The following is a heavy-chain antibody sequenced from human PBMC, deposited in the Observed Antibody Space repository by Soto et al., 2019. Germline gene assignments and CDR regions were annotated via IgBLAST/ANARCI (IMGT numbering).Heavy chain of an antibody. CDR3: ARVTGHTRALDL. Sequence: QGQLVESGGGVVQPGRSLRLSCAASGFTFSSFGIHWVRQAPGKGLEWVTVVWYDGSKSYYADSVKGRFTVSKDNSKDTVALQMNSLRVEATAVYYCARVTGHTRALDLWGQGTLVTVSS. CDR1: GFTFSSFG. CDR2: VWYDGSKS. J-gene: IGHJ5*02. V-gene: IGHV3-33*01. D-gene: IGHD1-26*01.